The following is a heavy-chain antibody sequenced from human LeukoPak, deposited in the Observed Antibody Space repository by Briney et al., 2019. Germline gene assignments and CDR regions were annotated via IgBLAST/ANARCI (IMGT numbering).Heavy chain of an antibody. CDR1: GFTFSSYW. Sequence: PGGSLRLSCAASGFTFSSYWMSWVRQPPGKGLEWIGSMHSSGSTYYNPSLKSRLTISIDMSKNQFSLKLNSVTAADTAVYYCAREMYDSGGYRVSYFDYWGQGTLVTVSS. CDR2: MHSSGST. CDR3: AREMYDSGGYRVSYFDY. J-gene: IGHJ4*02. V-gene: IGHV4-39*07. D-gene: IGHD3-22*01.